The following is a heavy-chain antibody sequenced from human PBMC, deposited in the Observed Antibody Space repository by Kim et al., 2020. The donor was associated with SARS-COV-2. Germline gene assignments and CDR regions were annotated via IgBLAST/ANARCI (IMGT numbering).Heavy chain of an antibody. D-gene: IGHD3-10*01. CDR1: GFSFSTYA. J-gene: IGHJ6*02. Sequence: GGSLRLSCAASGFSFSTYAMNWVRQAPGKGLEWVSVISGSGDTTYYADSVKGRFTISRDNSKKTLYLQMNSLRAEDTAVYYCAKAPWMGVIITRDYYYCMDVWGQGTTVTVSS. CDR2: ISGSGDTT. CDR3: AKAPWMGVIITRDYYYCMDV. V-gene: IGHV3-23*01.